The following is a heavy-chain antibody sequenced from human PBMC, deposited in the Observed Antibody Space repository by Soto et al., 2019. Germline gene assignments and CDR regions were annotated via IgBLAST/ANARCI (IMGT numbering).Heavy chain of an antibody. CDR1: GGSISSSSYY. Sequence: SETLSLTCTVSGGSISSSSYYWGWIRQPPGKGLEWIGSIYYSGSTYYNPSLKSRVTISVDTSKNQFSLKLSSVTAADTAVYYCARHPTVTTSYWYFDLWGRGTLVTVSS. J-gene: IGHJ2*01. CDR2: IYYSGST. D-gene: IGHD4-17*01. V-gene: IGHV4-39*01. CDR3: ARHPTVTTSYWYFDL.